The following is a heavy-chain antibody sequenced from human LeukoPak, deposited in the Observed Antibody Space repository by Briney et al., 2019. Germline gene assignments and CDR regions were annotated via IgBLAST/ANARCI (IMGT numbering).Heavy chain of an antibody. D-gene: IGHD2-2*01. CDR1: GGAFSSYA. J-gene: IGHJ5*02. Sequence: ASVKVSCKASGGAFSSYAISWGRQAPGQGLEWIGGIIPIFGTANYAQKFKGRVTITTDDSPSTAYMELSSLRYEDTAVYYCARDPYCSSTSCYGWFDPWGQGTLVTVSS. CDR2: IIPIFGTA. CDR3: ARDPYCSSTSCYGWFDP. V-gene: IGHV1-69*05.